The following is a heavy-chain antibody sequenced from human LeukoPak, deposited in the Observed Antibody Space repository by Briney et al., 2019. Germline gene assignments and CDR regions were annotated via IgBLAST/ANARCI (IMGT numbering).Heavy chain of an antibody. CDR1: GFSFSSYG. V-gene: IGHV3-30*02. J-gene: IGHJ5*02. CDR2: IRYDGSNK. D-gene: IGHD5-24*01. CDR3: ARDNSVRDEAWWFNP. Sequence: PGGSLRLSCAASGFSFSSYGMYWVRQAPGKGLEWVAFIRYDGSNKYYADSVKGRFTISRDNSKNTLYLQMNSLRVEDTAVYYCARDNSVRDEAWWFNPWGQGTLVTVSS.